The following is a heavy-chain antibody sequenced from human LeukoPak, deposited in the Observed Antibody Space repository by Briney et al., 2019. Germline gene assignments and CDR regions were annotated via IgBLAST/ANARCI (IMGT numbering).Heavy chain of an antibody. CDR1: GYTFTSYA. CDR2: INAGNGNT. J-gene: IGHJ4*02. Sequence: ASVKVSCKSSGYTFTSYAIHWVRQTPGQRLEWMGWINAGNGNTKYSQKFQGRVTITRDTSASTAYMELSSLRSEDTAVYYCARVRRYSYGYCYWGQGTLVTVSS. V-gene: IGHV1-3*01. CDR3: ARVRRYSYGYCY. D-gene: IGHD5-18*01.